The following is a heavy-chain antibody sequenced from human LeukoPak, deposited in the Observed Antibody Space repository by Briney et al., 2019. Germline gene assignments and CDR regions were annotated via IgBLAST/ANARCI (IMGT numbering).Heavy chain of an antibody. CDR3: AHAPARGSSWYVWFDP. V-gene: IGHV2-5*02. CDR1: GFSLSTNRVA. Sequence: SGPTLVNPTQTLTLTCSFSGFSLSTNRVAVGWIRQPPGKALEWLALIYWDDDKRYSPSLKSRLTITKDTSKNQVVLTMTNMDPVDTATYYCAHAPARGSSWYVWFDPWGQGTLDTVSS. CDR2: IYWDDDK. D-gene: IGHD6-13*01. J-gene: IGHJ5*02.